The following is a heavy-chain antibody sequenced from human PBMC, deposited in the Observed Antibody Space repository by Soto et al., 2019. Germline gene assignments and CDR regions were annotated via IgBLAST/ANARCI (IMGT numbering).Heavy chain of an antibody. D-gene: IGHD6-13*01. CDR1: GFTFSSYW. J-gene: IGHJ4*02. CDR2: IKQDGSEK. Sequence: EVQLVESGGGLVQPGGSLRLSCAASGFTFSSYWMSWVRQAPGKGLEWVANIKQDGSEKYYVDSVKGRFTISRDNAKNSLYLQMNSLRAEDTVVYYCARLYSSSWLYYFDYWGQGTLVTVSS. V-gene: IGHV3-7*01. CDR3: ARLYSSSWLYYFDY.